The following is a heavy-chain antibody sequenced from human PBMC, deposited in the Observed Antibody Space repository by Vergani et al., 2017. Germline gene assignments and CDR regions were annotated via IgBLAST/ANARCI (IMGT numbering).Heavy chain of an antibody. D-gene: IGHD2-15*01. CDR2: IKRDGTET. CDR3: ARISGGSAPYLHY. CDR1: GFTFGDYY. J-gene: IGHJ1*01. Sequence: EVHLEESGGGLVQPGGSLRLSCAASGFTFGDYYVAWIRLAPGEGLDWVASIKRDGTETFYVDSVKGRFTISRDNAKTTLYLQMNSLRDEDRGVYYCARISGGSAPYLHYWGQGTLGTVAS. V-gene: IGHV3-7*01.